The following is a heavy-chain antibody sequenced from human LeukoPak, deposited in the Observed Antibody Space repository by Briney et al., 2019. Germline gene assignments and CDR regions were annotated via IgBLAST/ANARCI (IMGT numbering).Heavy chain of an antibody. D-gene: IGHD5-12*01. V-gene: IGHV3-33*06. J-gene: IGHJ4*02. CDR3: AKDSRLYGGYDFDY. Sequence: PGRSLRLSCAASGFTFSSYGMHWVRQAPGKGLEWVAVIWYDGSNKYYADSVKGRFTISRDNSKNTLYLQMNSLRAEDTAVYYCAKDSRLYGGYDFDYWVQGTLVTVSS. CDR1: GFTFSSYG. CDR2: IWYDGSNK.